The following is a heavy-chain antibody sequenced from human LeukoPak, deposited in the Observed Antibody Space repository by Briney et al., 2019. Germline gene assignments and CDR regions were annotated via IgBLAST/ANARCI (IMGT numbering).Heavy chain of an antibody. J-gene: IGHJ6*03. CDR3: ARASGRAPYYYYYMDV. CDR1: GGSISSSNYY. Sequence: PSETLSLTCTVSGGSISSSNYYWGWIRQSPGTGLEWIGSIYYSGSTSYNPSLKSRVTISVDTSKNQFSLKVISVTAADTAVYYCARASGRAPYYYYYMDVWGKGTTVTVSS. V-gene: IGHV4-39*07. CDR2: IYYSGST. D-gene: IGHD3-10*01.